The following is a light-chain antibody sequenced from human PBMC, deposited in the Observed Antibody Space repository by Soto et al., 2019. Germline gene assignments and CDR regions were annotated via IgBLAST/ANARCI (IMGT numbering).Light chain of an antibody. CDR2: DAS. CDR1: QSVSSY. Sequence: EIVLTQSPATLSFSPGERATLSCRASQSVSSYLAWYQQKPGQAPRLLIYDASNRATGIPARFSGSGSGTDSTLTISSLEPEDFAVYYCQQRSNWPYTFGQGTKLEIK. J-gene: IGKJ2*01. CDR3: QQRSNWPYT. V-gene: IGKV3-11*01.